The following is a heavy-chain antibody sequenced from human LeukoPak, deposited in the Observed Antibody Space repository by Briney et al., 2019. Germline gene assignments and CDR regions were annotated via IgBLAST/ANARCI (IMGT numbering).Heavy chain of an antibody. CDR3: ARVGSYSTDAFDI. J-gene: IGHJ3*02. V-gene: IGHV4-59*01. D-gene: IGHD3-10*01. CDR2: IYYSGST. CDR1: GGSITSYY. Sequence: SETLSLTCTVSGGSITSYYWSWIRQPPGKGLEWFGFIYYSGSTNYNPSLKSRVTISVGTSKNQFSLKLSSVTAADTAMYYCARVGSYSTDAFDIWGQGTMVTVSS.